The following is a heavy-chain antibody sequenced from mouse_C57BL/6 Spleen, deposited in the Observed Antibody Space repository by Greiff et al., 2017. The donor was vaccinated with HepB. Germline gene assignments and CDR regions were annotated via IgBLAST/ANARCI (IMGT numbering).Heavy chain of an antibody. V-gene: IGHV1-53*01. CDR3: VRPYYCGSSPFAY. CDR2: INPSNGVT. Sequence: QVQLQQPGTELVKPGASVKLSCKASGYTFTSYWMHWVKQRPGQGLEWIGNINPSNGVTNYNEKFKSKATLTVDKSSSTAYMQLISLTSEDSAVYYGVRPYYCGSSPFAYWGQGTLITVSA. D-gene: IGHD1-1*01. J-gene: IGHJ3*01. CDR1: GYTFTSYW.